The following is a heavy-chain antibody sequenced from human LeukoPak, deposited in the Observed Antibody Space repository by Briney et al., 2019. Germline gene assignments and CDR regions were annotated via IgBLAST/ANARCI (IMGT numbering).Heavy chain of an antibody. V-gene: IGHV3-21*01. J-gene: IGHJ4*02. D-gene: IGHD3-22*01. CDR1: GFTFSSYS. CDR3: ARGPQKNGHSSGYPGYFDY. Sequence: GGSLRLSCAASGFTFSSYSINWVRQAPGKGLEWVSSISISSSYIYYADSVKGRFTISRDNAKNSLYLQMNSLRAEDTAVYYCARGPQKNGHSSGYPGYFDYWGQGTLVTVSS. CDR2: ISISSSYI.